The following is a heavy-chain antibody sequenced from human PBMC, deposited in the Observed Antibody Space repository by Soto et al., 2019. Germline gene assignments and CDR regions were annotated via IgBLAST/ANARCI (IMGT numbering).Heavy chain of an antibody. CDR2: IVVGSGNT. CDR3: AADSDFWSGYYAFDI. CDR1: GFTFTSSA. V-gene: IGHV1-58*01. Sequence: SVKVSCKASGFTFTSSAVQWVRQARGQRLEWIGWIVVGSGNTNYAQKFQERVTITRDMSTNTAYMELSSLRSEDTAVYYCAADSDFWSGYYAFDIWGQGTMVTVSS. D-gene: IGHD3-3*01. J-gene: IGHJ3*02.